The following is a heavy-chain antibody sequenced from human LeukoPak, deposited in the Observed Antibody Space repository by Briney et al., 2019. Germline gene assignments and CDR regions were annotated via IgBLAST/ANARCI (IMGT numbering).Heavy chain of an antibody. CDR1: GGSISSYH. D-gene: IGHD6-13*01. CDR2: IYYSGST. CDR3: ARLLSSWYYFDY. J-gene: IGHJ4*02. V-gene: IGHV4-59*01. Sequence: PSETLSLTCTVSGGSISSYHWSWIRQPPGKGLEWIGYIYYSGSTNHNPSLKSRVTISVDTSKNQFSLKLSSVTAADTAVYYCARLLSSWYYFDYWGQGTLVTVSS.